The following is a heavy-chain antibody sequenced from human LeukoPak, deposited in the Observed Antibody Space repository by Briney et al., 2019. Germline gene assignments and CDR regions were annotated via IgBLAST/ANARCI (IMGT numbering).Heavy chain of an antibody. J-gene: IGHJ6*03. CDR1: GGSFSDYY. D-gene: IGHD6-6*01. CDR2: VNLSGCT. CDR3: ARLAAPIYYYSCYMDF. Sequence: SETLSLTCAVYGGSFSDYYWSWIRQPPGKGREGIGEVNLSGCTNYNPSLKRRLTISVDTSKNKFSLKLTPMTAADTAVYYGARLAAPIYYYSCYMDFWGKGATVTVSS. V-gene: IGHV4-34*01.